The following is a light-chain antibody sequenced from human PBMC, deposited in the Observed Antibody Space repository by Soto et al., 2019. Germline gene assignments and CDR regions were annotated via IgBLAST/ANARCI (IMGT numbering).Light chain of an antibody. J-gene: IGKJ5*01. Sequence: EIVMSQSPATLSVSPGERVTLSCSASQSLTRNLAWYQHKPRHSPGLPIYGASTRATGIPARLSGSGAGTEFTLTISSLHSEDFAVYYCHQYNNWRTFGQGTRLEIK. CDR3: HQYNNWRT. V-gene: IGKV3-15*01. CDR2: GAS. CDR1: QSLTRN.